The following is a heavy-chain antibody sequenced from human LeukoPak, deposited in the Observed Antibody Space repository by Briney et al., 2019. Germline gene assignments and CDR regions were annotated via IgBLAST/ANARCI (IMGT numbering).Heavy chain of an antibody. V-gene: IGHV3-48*03. CDR2: ISSSGSTI. J-gene: IGHJ5*02. CDR3: ARDGGYYDSSGYPRFDP. Sequence: GGSLRLSCAASGFTFSSYEMNWVRQAPGKGLEWVSYISSSGSTIYYADSVKGRFTISRDNAKNSLYLQMNSLRAEDTAVYYCARDGGYYDSSGYPRFDPWGQGTLVTVSS. D-gene: IGHD3-22*01. CDR1: GFTFSSYE.